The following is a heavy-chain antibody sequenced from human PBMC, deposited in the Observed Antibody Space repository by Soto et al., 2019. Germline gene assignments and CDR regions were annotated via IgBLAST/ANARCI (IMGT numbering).Heavy chain of an antibody. CDR3: ARTAAMDDGDKYYYDF. Sequence: QVQLVQSGAEVKKTGSSVKVSCKTSGGTFSTFGISWVRQAPGQGLEWMGGIIPFFGTAEYSQKFEDRITITADESTNTVYMDLRSLTSEDTAIYYCARTAAMDDGDKYYYDFWGQGALVTVSS. CDR2: IIPFFGTA. V-gene: IGHV1-69*01. J-gene: IGHJ4*02. D-gene: IGHD4-17*01. CDR1: GGTFSTFG.